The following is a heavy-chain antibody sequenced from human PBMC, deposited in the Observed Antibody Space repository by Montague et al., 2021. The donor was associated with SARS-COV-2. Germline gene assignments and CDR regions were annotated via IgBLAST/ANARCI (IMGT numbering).Heavy chain of an antibody. V-gene: IGHV2-70*01. CDR1: GFSLSTSGMC. Sequence: PALVKPTQTLTLTCTFSGFSLSTSGMCVSWIRQPPGKALEWLALXDWDDEKYYSTSLKTRLTISKDTSKNQVVLTMTNMNPVDTATYYCARIWGATRGDAFDIWGQGTMVTVSS. D-gene: IGHD1-26*01. J-gene: IGHJ3*02. CDR2: XDWDDEK. CDR3: ARIWGATRGDAFDI.